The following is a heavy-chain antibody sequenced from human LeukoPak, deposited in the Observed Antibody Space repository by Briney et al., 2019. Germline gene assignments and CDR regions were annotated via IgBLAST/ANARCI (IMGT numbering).Heavy chain of an antibody. V-gene: IGHV1-8*01. CDR2: MNPNSGNT. J-gene: IGHJ6*03. Sequence: WASVKVSCKASGYTFTSYDISWVRQATGQGLEWMGWMNPNSGNTDYAQKFQGRVTFTRNTSISTAYMELSSLRSEDTAVYYCARRAVGNSYYYYMDVWGKGPRSPSP. D-gene: IGHD6-19*01. CDR3: ARRAVGNSYYYYMDV. CDR1: GYTFTSYD.